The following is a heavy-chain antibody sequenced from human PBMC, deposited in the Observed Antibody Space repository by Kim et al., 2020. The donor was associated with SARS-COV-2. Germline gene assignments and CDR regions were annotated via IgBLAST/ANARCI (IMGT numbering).Heavy chain of an antibody. CDR1: GGSFSGYY. J-gene: IGHJ3*02. CDR2: INHSGST. CDR3: ARGLAFDI. V-gene: IGHV4-34*01. Sequence: SETLSLTCAVYGGSFSGYYWSWIRQPPGKGLEWIGEINHSGSTNYNPSLKSRVTISVDTSKNQFSLKLSSVTAADTAVYYCARGLAFDIWGQGTMVTVSS.